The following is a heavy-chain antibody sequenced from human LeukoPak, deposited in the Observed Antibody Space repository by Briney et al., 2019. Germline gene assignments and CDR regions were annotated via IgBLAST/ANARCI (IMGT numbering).Heavy chain of an antibody. CDR3: ARGGPLYYYYGLDV. J-gene: IGHJ6*04. V-gene: IGHV3-30*04. D-gene: IGHD1-26*01. Sequence: PGGSLRLSCATSGFTFKTYAVHWVRQAPGKGLEWVAVISYDGRNKYFADSMQGRFTISRDNSKNTLYLQMNSLRAEDTAVYYCARGGPLYYYYGLDVWGKGTTVTVSS. CDR1: GFTFKTYA. CDR2: ISYDGRNK.